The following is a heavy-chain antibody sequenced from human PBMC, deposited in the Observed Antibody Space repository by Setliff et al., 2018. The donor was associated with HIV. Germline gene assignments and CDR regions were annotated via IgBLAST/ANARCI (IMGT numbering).Heavy chain of an antibody. CDR3: ARRLVGATAQPDY. CDR2: IYPGDSGT. CDR1: GYSFTSYW. J-gene: IGHJ4*02. Sequence: PGESLKISCQGSGYSFTSYWIAWVRQMPGKGLEWMGIIYPGDSGTRYSPSFQGQVTISADKSISTAYLQWRSLQASDTAMYYCARRLVGATAQPDYWGQGTLVTVSS. D-gene: IGHD1-26*01. V-gene: IGHV5-51*01.